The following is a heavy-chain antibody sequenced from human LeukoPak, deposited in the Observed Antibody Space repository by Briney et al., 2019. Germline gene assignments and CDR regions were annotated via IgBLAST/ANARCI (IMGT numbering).Heavy chain of an antibody. V-gene: IGHV3-74*01. J-gene: IGHJ4*02. Sequence: GGSLRLSCAASGFTFSNYWMHWVRQAPGKELVWVSRISSDGTDASYADSVKGRFTISRDNAKNTLYLQMNSLRAEDTAVYYCARVHYGDYVDYWGQGTLVTVSS. CDR1: GFTFSNYW. CDR2: ISSDGTDA. D-gene: IGHD4-17*01. CDR3: ARVHYGDYVDY.